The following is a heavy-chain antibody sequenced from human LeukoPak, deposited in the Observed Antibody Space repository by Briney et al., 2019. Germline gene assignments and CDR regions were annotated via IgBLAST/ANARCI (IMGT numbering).Heavy chain of an antibody. Sequence: GSLRLSCAASGFTFSNAWMNWVRQAPGKGLEWIGEINHSGSTNYNPSLKSRVTISVDTSKNQFSLKLSSVTAADTAVYYCARGLTWIQLWRHWGQGTLVTVSS. CDR1: GFTFSNAW. CDR2: INHSGST. V-gene: IGHV4-34*01. CDR3: ARGLTWIQLWRH. D-gene: IGHD5-18*01. J-gene: IGHJ4*02.